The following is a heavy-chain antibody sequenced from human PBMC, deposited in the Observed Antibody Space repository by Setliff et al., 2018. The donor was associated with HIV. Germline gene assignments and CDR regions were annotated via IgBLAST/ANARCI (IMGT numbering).Heavy chain of an antibody. CDR2: ISYDGSRI. CDR3: ATIRAYYYDSSGQEYFQH. V-gene: IGHV3-30*04. Sequence: GGSLRLSCVASGFTFSTFAMYWVRQAPAKGLEWVSAISYDGSRISYADSVKGRFTISRDDSKNTVFLQLNTLRSEDTAMYYCATIRAYYYDSSGQEYFQHWGHGTLVTVSS. J-gene: IGHJ1*01. D-gene: IGHD3-22*01. CDR1: GFTFSTFA.